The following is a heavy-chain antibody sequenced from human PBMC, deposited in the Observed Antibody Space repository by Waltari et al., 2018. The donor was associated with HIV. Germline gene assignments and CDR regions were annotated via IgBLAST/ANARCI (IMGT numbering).Heavy chain of an antibody. CDR2: IYTSGST. CDR1: GGSSSSGRFY. Sequence: QVHLLESGPGLVKPSQTLSLTCTVSGGSSSSGRFYWSWIRQPAGKGLEWIGHIYTSGSTNYNPSLKSRVTISVDRSNNQFSLKLNSVTAADTAMYYCAGDGGSCLLPAFDIWGQGTMVTVSS. D-gene: IGHD3-22*01. J-gene: IGHJ3*02. CDR3: AGDGGSCLLPAFDI. V-gene: IGHV4-61*02.